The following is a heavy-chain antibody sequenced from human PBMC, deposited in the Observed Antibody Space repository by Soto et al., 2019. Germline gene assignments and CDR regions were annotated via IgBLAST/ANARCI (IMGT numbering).Heavy chain of an antibody. CDR2: IYHSGST. D-gene: IGHD2-15*01. Sequence: SETLSLTCAVSGGSISSINWWSWVRQPPGKGLEWIGEIYHSGSTNYNPSLKSRVTISVGKSKNQFSLKLSSVTAADTAVYYCARGDCSGGSCYSVDIWGQGTMVTVSS. CDR1: GGSISSINW. V-gene: IGHV4-4*02. J-gene: IGHJ3*02. CDR3: ARGDCSGGSCYSVDI.